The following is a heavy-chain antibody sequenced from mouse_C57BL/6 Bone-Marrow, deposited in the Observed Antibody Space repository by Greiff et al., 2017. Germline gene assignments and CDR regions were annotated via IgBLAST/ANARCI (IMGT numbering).Heavy chain of an antibody. V-gene: IGHV1-81*01. CDR1: GYTFTSYG. CDR3: ARTFITNFPYYYAMDY. D-gene: IGHD1-1*01. Sequence: VQLQQSGAELARPGASVKLSCTASGYTFTSYGISWVKQRTGQGLEWIGEIYPRSGNTYYNEKFKGKATLTADKSSSTAYMELRSLTSEDSAVYFCARTFITNFPYYYAMDYWGQGTSVTVSS. CDR2: IYPRSGNT. J-gene: IGHJ4*01.